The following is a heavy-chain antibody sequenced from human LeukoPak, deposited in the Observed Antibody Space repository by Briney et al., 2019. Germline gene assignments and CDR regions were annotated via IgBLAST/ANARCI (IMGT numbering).Heavy chain of an antibody. CDR3: ARDTGLLGAFDI. J-gene: IGHJ3*02. V-gene: IGHV4-4*02. CDR1: GGSISSSNW. D-gene: IGHD3-10*01. CDR2: IYHSGST. Sequence: SETLSLTCAVSGGSISSSNWWSWVRQPPGKGLEWIGEIYHSGSTNYNPSLKSRVTISVGKSKNQFSLKLSSVTAADTAVYYCARDTGLLGAFDIWGQGTMVTVSS.